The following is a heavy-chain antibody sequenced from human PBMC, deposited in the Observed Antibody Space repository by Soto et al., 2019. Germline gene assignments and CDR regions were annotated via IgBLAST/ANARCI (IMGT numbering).Heavy chain of an antibody. J-gene: IGHJ3*02. CDR1: GFTFSSYA. D-gene: IGHD2-2*01. Sequence: QPGGSLRLSCAASGFTFSSYAMSWVRQAPGKGLEWVSAISGSGGSTYYADSVKGRFTVSGDNSKNTLYLQMNSLRAEGTAVYYCAKGPVNIVVGPFDIWGQGTMVTVSS. CDR2: ISGSGGST. V-gene: IGHV3-23*01. CDR3: AKGPVNIVVGPFDI.